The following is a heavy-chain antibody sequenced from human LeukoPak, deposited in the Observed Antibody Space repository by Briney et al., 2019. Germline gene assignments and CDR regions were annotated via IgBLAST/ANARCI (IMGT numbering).Heavy chain of an antibody. CDR3: AREYPSLSAFDI. Sequence: GASVKVSCKASGYTFTSYGISWVRQAPGQGLEWMGWINPNSGGTNYAQKFQGRVTMTRDTSISTAYMELSRLRSDDTAVYYCAREYPSLSAFDIWGQGTMVTVSS. CDR1: GYTFTSYG. V-gene: IGHV1-2*02. D-gene: IGHD2-2*01. J-gene: IGHJ3*02. CDR2: INPNSGGT.